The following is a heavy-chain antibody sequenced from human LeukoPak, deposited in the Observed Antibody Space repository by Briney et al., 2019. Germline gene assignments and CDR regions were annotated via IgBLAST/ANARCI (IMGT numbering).Heavy chain of an antibody. Sequence: PGGSLRLSCAASGFTFRYYTMNWVRQAPGKGLEWVSSISSSSTYIYYADSLKGRFTISRDNAKNSLYLQMNSLRAEDTAVYYCAREGSSERDFDYWGQGTLVTVSS. CDR1: GFTFRYYT. CDR2: ISSSSTYI. V-gene: IGHV3-21*01. D-gene: IGHD6-19*01. CDR3: AREGSSERDFDY. J-gene: IGHJ4*02.